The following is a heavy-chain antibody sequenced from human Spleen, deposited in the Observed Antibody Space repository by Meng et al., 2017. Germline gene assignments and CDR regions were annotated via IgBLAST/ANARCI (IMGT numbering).Heavy chain of an antibody. J-gene: IGHJ4*02. CDR1: GGAISSIDW. CDR3: ASWIYSCGWQ. CDR2: IYHGGDT. V-gene: IGHV4/OR15-8*02. D-gene: IGHD6-19*01. Sequence: QAQPGESEPGLAKPSGTLSSTCVVAGGAISSIDWGSWVRQPPGKGLEWIGEIYHGGDTNYNPSLKSRVTIAIDRSKNQFSLKLSSVTAADTAVYYCASWIYSCGWQWGQGTLVTVSS.